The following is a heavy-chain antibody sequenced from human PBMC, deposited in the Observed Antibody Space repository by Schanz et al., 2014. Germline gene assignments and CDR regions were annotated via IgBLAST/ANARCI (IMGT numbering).Heavy chain of an antibody. CDR3: AKQIHYDILTVTRN. CDR1: GFTFGSYG. CDR2: IWNNGVTK. J-gene: IGHJ4*02. D-gene: IGHD3-9*01. Sequence: VQLVESGGGLVKPGGSLRLSCEASGFTFGSYGIHWFRQPAGKGLEWVAVIWNNGVTKYYADSVRGRFTISRDNSKNTLYLQMNSLRAEDTAVYYCAKQIHYDILTVTRNWGQGTLVTVSS. V-gene: IGHV3-33*08.